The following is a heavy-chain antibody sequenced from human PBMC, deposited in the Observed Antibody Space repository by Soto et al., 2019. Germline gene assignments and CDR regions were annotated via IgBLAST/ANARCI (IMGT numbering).Heavy chain of an antibody. V-gene: IGHV1-3*01. CDR2: INARNDNT. Sequence: SVKVSCKASGYTCSTYGMHLVHQAPGHRLEWMGWINARNDNTKYPQKLQGRVTMTRDTSASTAYMELRSLTSDDTAVYYCARGTYFDYWGQGTLVTVSS. CDR3: ARGTYFDY. CDR1: GYTCSTYG. J-gene: IGHJ4*02.